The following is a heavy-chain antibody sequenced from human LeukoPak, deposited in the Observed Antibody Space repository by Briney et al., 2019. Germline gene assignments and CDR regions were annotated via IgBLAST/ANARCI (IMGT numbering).Heavy chain of an antibody. D-gene: IGHD2-2*01. CDR1: GFTFSSYS. CDR3: ARDLRLKYYQGFDP. J-gene: IGHJ5*02. Sequence: AGGSLRLSCAASGFTFSSYSMNWVRQAPGKGLEWVSYISSSSSTIYYADSVKGRFTISRDNAKNSLYLQMNSLRAEDTAVYYCARDLRLKYYQGFDPGGQGTLVTVSS. V-gene: IGHV3-48*01. CDR2: ISSSSSTI.